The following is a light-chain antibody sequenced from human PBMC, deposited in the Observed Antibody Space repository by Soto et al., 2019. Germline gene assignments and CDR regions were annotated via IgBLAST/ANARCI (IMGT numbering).Light chain of an antibody. V-gene: IGKV3-15*01. CDR1: EGLYNA. J-gene: IGKJ1*01. CDR2: DAS. Sequence: EIVMTQSPGTLSVSPGERVTLSCRASEGLYNALAWYQQKPGQAPRLLIYDASTRATGIPARFSGTVSGTEFTLTISSLQSEDSAVYYCQQNSQWLPEWTFGQGTKVDIK. CDR3: QQNSQWLPEWT.